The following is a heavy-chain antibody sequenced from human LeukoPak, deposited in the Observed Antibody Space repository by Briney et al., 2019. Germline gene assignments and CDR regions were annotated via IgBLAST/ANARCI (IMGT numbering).Heavy chain of an antibody. D-gene: IGHD5-12*01. CDR3: AKAGVATMKLPFDY. V-gene: IGHV3-23*01. CDR2: ISGSGGST. J-gene: IGHJ4*02. Sequence: GGSLRLSCAVSGFTFSEFGMSWVRQAPGKGLEWVSAISGSGGSTYYADSVKGRFTISRDNSKNTLYLQMNSLRAEDTAVYYCAKAGVATMKLPFDYWGQGTLVTVSS. CDR1: GFTFSEFG.